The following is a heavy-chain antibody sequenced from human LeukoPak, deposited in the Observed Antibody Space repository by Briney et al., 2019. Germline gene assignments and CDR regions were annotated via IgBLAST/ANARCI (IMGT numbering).Heavy chain of an antibody. Sequence: GGSLRLSCAASGFTFSNAWMSWVRQAPGKGLEWVGRIKSKTDGGTTDYAAPVKGRFTISRDDSKNTLYLQMNSLKTEDTAAYYCTTPDIYCSSTSCYFDYWGQGTLVTVSS. V-gene: IGHV3-15*01. CDR1: GFTFSNAW. CDR2: IKSKTDGGTT. J-gene: IGHJ4*02. D-gene: IGHD2-2*01. CDR3: TTPDIYCSSTSCYFDY.